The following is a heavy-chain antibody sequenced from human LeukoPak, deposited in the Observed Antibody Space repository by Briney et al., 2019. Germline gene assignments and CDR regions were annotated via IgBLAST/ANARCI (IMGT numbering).Heavy chain of an antibody. V-gene: IGHV5-51*01. CDR3: ARHLRLWQNWFDP. J-gene: IGHJ5*02. CDR1: GYKFSNYW. Sequence: GESLKISCKGSGYKFSNYWIAWVRQMPGKGLEWMGIIFPDDSDTRYGPSFQGQVTISADKSINMAYLQWSRLNASDTAMYYCARHLRLWQNWFDPWGQGTLVTVSS. D-gene: IGHD5-18*01. CDR2: IFPDDSDT.